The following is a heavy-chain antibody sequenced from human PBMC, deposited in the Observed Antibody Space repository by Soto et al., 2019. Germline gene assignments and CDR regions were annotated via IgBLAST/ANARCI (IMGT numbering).Heavy chain of an antibody. CDR2: IIPIFGTA. CDR1: RGTFSSYA. Sequence: SVKVSCKASRGTFSSYAISWVRQAPGQGLEWMGGIIPIFGTANYAQKFQGRVTITADESTSTAYMELSSLRSEDTAVYYCARDYYGGNSRHHFDYWGQGTLVTVSS. CDR3: ARDYYGGNSRHHFDY. D-gene: IGHD3-10*01. V-gene: IGHV1-69*13. J-gene: IGHJ4*02.